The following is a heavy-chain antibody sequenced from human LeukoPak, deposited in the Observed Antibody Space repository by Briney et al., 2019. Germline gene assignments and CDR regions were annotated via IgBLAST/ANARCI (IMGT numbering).Heavy chain of an antibody. D-gene: IGHD6-19*01. J-gene: IGHJ4*02. CDR2: ISHDGSNK. V-gene: IGHV3-30*18. CDR1: GLTFSSYG. CDR3: AKALSSGFDY. Sequence: PGGSLRLSCAASGLTFSSYGMHWVRQAPDKGLGWVAVISHDGSNKYYADSVKGRFTISRDNSKNTLYLQMNSLRAEDTAVYYCAKALSSGFDYWGQGTLVTVSS.